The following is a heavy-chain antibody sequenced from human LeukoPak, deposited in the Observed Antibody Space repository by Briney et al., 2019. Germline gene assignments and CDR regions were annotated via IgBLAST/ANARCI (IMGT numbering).Heavy chain of an antibody. CDR2: IKQDGSEE. CDR1: GFTISSYW. D-gene: IGHD2/OR15-2a*01. V-gene: IGHV3-7*01. J-gene: IGHJ4*02. Sequence: PGGSLRLSCVASGFTISSYWMHWVRQAPGKGLEWVANIKQDGSEEYYVDSVKGRFTISRDNAKNSLYLQMNSLRAEDTAVYYCAREGPRGNSQFDYWGQGTLVTVSS. CDR3: AREGPRGNSQFDY.